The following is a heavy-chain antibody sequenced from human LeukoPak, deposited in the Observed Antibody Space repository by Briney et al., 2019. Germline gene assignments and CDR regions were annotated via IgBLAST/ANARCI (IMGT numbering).Heavy chain of an antibody. CDR2: INWNGGST. CDR3: ARGAPGVYDSSGYYRPDAFDI. D-gene: IGHD3-22*01. V-gene: IGHV3-20*04. CDR1: RFTFEDYG. J-gene: IGHJ3*02. Sequence: GGSLSFSCAAYRFTFEDYGISWVRQAPGKGLEWLSGINWNGGSTGYADSVKGRFTISRDNAKNSLYLQMNSLRAEDTALYYCARGAPGVYDSSGYYRPDAFDIWGQGTMVTVSS.